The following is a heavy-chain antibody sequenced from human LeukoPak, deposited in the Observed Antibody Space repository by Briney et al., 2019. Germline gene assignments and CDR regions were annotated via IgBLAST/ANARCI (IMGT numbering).Heavy chain of an antibody. CDR3: ARVSSSSQNGDY. CDR2: IYHSGSP. J-gene: IGHJ4*02. D-gene: IGHD6-6*01. V-gene: IGHV4-4*02. Sequence: PSETLSLTCAVSGGSISSNNWWGRVRQPPGKGLEWIGEIYHSGSPNYNPSLKSRVTISVDKSRNHFSLNLSSVTAADTAVYYCARVSSSSQNGDYWGQGTLVTVSS. CDR1: GGSISSNNW.